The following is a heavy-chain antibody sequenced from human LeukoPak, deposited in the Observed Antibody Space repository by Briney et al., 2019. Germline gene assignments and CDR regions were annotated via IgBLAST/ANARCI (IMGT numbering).Heavy chain of an antibody. CDR1: GFTFSSYG. D-gene: IGHD6-19*01. CDR2: IWYDGSNK. Sequence: GRSLRLSCAASGFTFSSYGMHWVRQAPGKGLEWVAVIWYDGSNKYYADSVKGRFTISRDNAKNSLYLQMNSLRTEDTAVYYCARDTEKTVAGTFDYWGQGILVTVSS. CDR3: ARDTEKTVAGTFDY. J-gene: IGHJ4*02. V-gene: IGHV3-33*01.